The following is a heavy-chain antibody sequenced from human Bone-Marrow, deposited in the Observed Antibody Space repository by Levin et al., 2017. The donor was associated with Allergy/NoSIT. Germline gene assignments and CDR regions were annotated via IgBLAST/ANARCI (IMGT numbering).Heavy chain of an antibody. V-gene: IGHV3-15*01. J-gene: IGHJ3*02. CDR2: IKSKTDGGTT. CDR1: GFTFSNAW. CDR3: TTDGSNDIVVVPAAADYGDYGLRRMTGETDAFDI. Sequence: NPGGSLRLSCAASGFTFSNAWMSWVRQAPGKGLEWVGRIKSKTDGGTTDYAAPVKGRFTISRDDSKNTLYLQMNSLKTEDTAVYYCTTDGSNDIVVVPAAADYGDYGLRRMTGETDAFDIWGQGTMVTVSS. D-gene: IGHD2-2*01.